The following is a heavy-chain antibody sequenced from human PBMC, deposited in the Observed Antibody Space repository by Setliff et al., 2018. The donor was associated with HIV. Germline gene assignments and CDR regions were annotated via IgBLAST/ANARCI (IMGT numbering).Heavy chain of an antibody. CDR1: GYTFTSYG. CDR2: ISTYKGNT. CDR3: AKNYFDTSGWSAVDY. V-gene: IGHV1-18*04. D-gene: IGHD3-22*01. J-gene: IGHJ4*02. Sequence: ASVKVSCKASGYTFTSYGISWVRQAPGQGLEWMGWISTYKGNTKYEQKFQGRVTMTTDTSTSTAYMELRSLRSDDTAIYYCAKNYFDTSGWSAVDYWGQGTLVTVSS.